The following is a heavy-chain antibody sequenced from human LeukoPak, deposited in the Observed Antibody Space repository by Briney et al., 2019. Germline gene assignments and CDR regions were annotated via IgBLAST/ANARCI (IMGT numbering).Heavy chain of an antibody. Sequence: GGSLRLSCAASGFTFSSYWMSWVRQAPGKGLEWVANIKQDGSEKYYVDSVKGRFTISRDNAKNSLYLQMNSLRAEDTAVYYCARTVPNSSGWFADAFDIWGQGTMVTVSS. CDR1: GFTFSSYW. D-gene: IGHD6-19*01. J-gene: IGHJ3*02. CDR3: ARTVPNSSGWFADAFDI. CDR2: IKQDGSEK. V-gene: IGHV3-7*01.